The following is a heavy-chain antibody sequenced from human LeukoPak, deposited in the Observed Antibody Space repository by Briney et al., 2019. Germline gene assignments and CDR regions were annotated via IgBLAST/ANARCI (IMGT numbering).Heavy chain of an antibody. CDR2: INWNGGST. V-gene: IGHV3-20*04. D-gene: IGHD3-10*01. CDR1: GFTFDDYG. Sequence: PGGSLRLSCAASGFTFDDYGMSWVRQAPGKGLEWVSGINWNGGSTGYADSVKGRFTISRDNAKNSLYLQMNSLRAEDTALYYCARGYWGVMIASLPPDYWGQGTLVTVSS. CDR3: ARGYWGVMIASLPPDY. J-gene: IGHJ4*02.